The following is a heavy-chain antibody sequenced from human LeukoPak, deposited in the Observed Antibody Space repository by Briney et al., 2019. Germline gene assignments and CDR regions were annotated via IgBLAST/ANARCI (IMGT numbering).Heavy chain of an antibody. D-gene: IGHD2-2*01. J-gene: IGHJ3*02. CDR1: GFTFSRYW. CDR3: ARLSTSISCFGFDT. CDR2: IKQDESEK. Sequence: PGGSLRLSCEASGFTFSRYWMSWVRQAPGKGLEWVANIKQDESEKYYVDSVKGRFTISRDNAKNSLYLQVNSLRAEDTAVYYCARLSTSISCFGFDTWGQGTTVTVSS. V-gene: IGHV3-7*01.